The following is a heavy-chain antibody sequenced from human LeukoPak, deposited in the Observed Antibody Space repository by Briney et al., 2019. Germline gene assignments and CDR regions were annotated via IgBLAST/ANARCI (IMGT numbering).Heavy chain of an antibody. D-gene: IGHD5-12*01. J-gene: IGHJ4*02. CDR1: GFIFSIYD. V-gene: IGHV3-7*01. CDR3: ARYLNSGPADY. CDR2: IKGDGSEK. Sequence: GGSLRLSCAASGFIFSIYDMTGVRQAPGKGLEWVANIKGDGSEKHYVDSVKGRFTISRDNAKNSLYLQMNSLRAEDTAVYYCARYLNSGPADYWGQGSLVTVSS.